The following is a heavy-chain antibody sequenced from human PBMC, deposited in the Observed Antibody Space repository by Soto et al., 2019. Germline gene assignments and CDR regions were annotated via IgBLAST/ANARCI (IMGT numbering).Heavy chain of an antibody. V-gene: IGHV1-3*04. Sequence: QVQLVQSGAEVKKPGASVKVSCKASGYTFTNYSMHWVRQAPGQRLEWMGWINTDHGKTRDSQRFQDRVTLTRDTSANTVYMELRSLSYEDTAVYYCARAGNCTITTCFSGWLDPWGQGTLVTVSS. CDR2: INTDHGKT. CDR3: ARAGNCTITTCFSGWLDP. CDR1: GYTFTNYS. D-gene: IGHD2-2*01. J-gene: IGHJ5*02.